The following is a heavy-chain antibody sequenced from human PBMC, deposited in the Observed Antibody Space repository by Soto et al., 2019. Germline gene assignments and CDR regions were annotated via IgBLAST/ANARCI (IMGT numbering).Heavy chain of an antibody. Sequence: PSETLSLTCTVSGGSVSSGSYYWSWIRQPPGKGLEWIGYIYYSGSTNYNPSLKSRVTISVDTSKNQFSLKLSSVTAADTAVYYCARGGIVATIRAHFDYWGQGTLVTVSS. CDR1: GGSVSSGSYY. V-gene: IGHV4-61*01. CDR3: ARGGIVATIRAHFDY. D-gene: IGHD5-12*01. CDR2: IYYSGST. J-gene: IGHJ4*02.